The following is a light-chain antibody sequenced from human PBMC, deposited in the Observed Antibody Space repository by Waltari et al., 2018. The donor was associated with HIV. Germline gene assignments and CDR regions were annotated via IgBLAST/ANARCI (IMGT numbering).Light chain of an antibody. J-gene: IGLJ1*01. V-gene: IGLV2-11*03. CDR2: DVN. CDR1: SSDVGGHTY. Sequence: VTISCTGTSSDVGGHTYVSWFQQHPGKGPKLLLYDVNKRSPGVPVRFSGSKSGNTASLTISGLQTEDEADYFCCSYTGSSSYNYVFGTGTKVTVL. CDR3: CSYTGSSSYNYV.